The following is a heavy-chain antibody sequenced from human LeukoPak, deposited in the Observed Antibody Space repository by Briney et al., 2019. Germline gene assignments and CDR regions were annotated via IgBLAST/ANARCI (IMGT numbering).Heavy chain of an antibody. Sequence: GGSLRLPCAASGFSFSTYSMNWVRQAPGKGLEWVSVIYGGDTTYYADSVRGRFTISRDTSKNTLYLQMNSLRADDTAVYYCARAIQFGGYFDYWGQGTLVTVSS. CDR2: IYGGDTT. D-gene: IGHD2-15*01. CDR1: GFSFSTYS. CDR3: ARAIQFGGYFDY. V-gene: IGHV3-53*01. J-gene: IGHJ4*02.